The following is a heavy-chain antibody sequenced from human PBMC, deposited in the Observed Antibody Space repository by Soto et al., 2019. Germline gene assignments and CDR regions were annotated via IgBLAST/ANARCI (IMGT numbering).Heavy chain of an antibody. D-gene: IGHD3-3*01. Sequence: QVQLVESGGGVVQPGRSLRLSCAASGFTFSSYVMHWVRKAPGKGLEWVAVISYDGSNIYYADSVKGRFTLSRDNSKNTLYLQMNRLRAEDTAVYYCARDWPSNTNFGYFGSWGQGTLVTVSS. CDR2: ISYDGSNI. CDR1: GFTFSSYV. J-gene: IGHJ4*02. V-gene: IGHV3-30-3*01. CDR3: ARDWPSNTNFGYFGS.